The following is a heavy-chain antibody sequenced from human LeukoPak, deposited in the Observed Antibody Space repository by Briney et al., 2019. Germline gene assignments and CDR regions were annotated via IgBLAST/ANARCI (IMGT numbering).Heavy chain of an antibody. CDR3: ARHMTTVVTPGMGFDP. V-gene: IGHV7-4-1*02. CDR2: INTNTGNP. Sequence: GASVKVSCKASGYTFTGYYMHWVRQAPGQGLEWMGWINTNTGNPTYAQGFTGRFVFSLDTSVSTAYLQISSLKAEDTAVYYCARHMTTVVTPGMGFDPWGQGTLVTVSS. CDR1: GYTFTGYY. J-gene: IGHJ5*02. D-gene: IGHD4-23*01.